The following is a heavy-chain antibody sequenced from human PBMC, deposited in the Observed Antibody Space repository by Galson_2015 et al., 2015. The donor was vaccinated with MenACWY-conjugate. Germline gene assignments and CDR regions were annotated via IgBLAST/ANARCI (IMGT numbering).Heavy chain of an antibody. Sequence: SLRLSCAASGFTFSSYSMNWVRQAPGKGLEWVSYISSSSSTIYYADSVKGRFTISRDNAKNSLYLQMNSLRAEDTAVYYCARDLTRHGTYYYGSGSYFDAFDIWGQGTMVTVSS. V-gene: IGHV3-48*04. CDR3: ARDLTRHGTYYYGSGSYFDAFDI. J-gene: IGHJ3*02. D-gene: IGHD3-10*01. CDR1: GFTFSSYS. CDR2: ISSSSSTI.